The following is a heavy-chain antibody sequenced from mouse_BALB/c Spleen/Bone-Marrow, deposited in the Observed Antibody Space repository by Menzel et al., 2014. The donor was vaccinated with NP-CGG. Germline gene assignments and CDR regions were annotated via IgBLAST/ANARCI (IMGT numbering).Heavy chain of an antibody. CDR1: EYEFPSHD. V-gene: IGHV5-2*01. CDR3: ARHGNCTMDD. CDR2: INSDGGST. D-gene: IGHD2-1*01. J-gene: IGHJ4*01. Sequence: EVMLVESGGGLVQPGESLKLSCESNEYEFPSHDMSWVRKTPEKRLELVAAINSDGGSTYYPDTMERRFIIYRDNTKKNMDMQGSIQRSEDSALYDSARHGNCTMDDWGQGTSVTVSS.